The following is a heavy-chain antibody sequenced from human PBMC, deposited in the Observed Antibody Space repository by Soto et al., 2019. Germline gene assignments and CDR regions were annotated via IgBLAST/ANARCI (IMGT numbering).Heavy chain of an antibody. Sequence: GGSLRLSCAASGFTFSSYGMHWVRQAPGKGLEWVAVISYDGSNKYYADSVKGRFTISRDNSKNTLYLQMNSLRAEDTAVYYCAKGLSGVVVINPFDYWGQGTLVTVSS. CDR2: ISYDGSNK. CDR1: GFTFSSYG. D-gene: IGHD3-22*01. V-gene: IGHV3-30*18. CDR3: AKGLSGVVVINPFDY. J-gene: IGHJ4*02.